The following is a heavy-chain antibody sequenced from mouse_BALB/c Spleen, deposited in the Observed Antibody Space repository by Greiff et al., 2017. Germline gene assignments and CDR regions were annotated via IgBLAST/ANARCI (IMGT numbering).Heavy chain of an antibody. Sequence: EVQLVESGAELVKPGASVKLSCTASGFNIKDTYMHWVKQRPEQGLEWIGRIDPANGNTKYDPKFQGKATITADTSSNTAYLQLSSLTSEDTAVYYCARDCNYGFAYWGQGTLVTVSA. D-gene: IGHD2-1*01. CDR1: GFNIKDTY. CDR2: IDPANGNT. J-gene: IGHJ3*01. V-gene: IGHV14-3*02. CDR3: ARDCNYGFAY.